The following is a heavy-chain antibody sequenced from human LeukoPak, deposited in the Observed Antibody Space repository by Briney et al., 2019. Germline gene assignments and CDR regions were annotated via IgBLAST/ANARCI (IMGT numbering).Heavy chain of an antibody. J-gene: IGHJ4*02. CDR2: IYYRGST. V-gene: IGHV4-59*01. CDR1: GGSINNYY. Sequence: SETLSLTCTASGGSINNYYWSWIRQPPGKGLEWIGYIYYRGSTNYNPSLKSRVTFSVDTSKNQFSLKLNSVTAADTAVYYCARGGDYGDLRYFDYWGQGTLVAVSS. CDR3: ARGGDYGDLRYFDY. D-gene: IGHD4-17*01.